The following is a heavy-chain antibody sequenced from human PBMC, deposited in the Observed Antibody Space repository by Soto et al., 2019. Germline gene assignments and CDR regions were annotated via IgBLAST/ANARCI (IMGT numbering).Heavy chain of an antibody. CDR1: GGSVSNKTY. CDR2: VYYSGTT. J-gene: IGHJ4*01. CDR3: ARTTAVPNTLRSRYFFDY. Sequence: SGTMSLTCSVSGGSVSNKTYWGWIRQPPGKRLEWIGYVYYSGTTNYNPSLKSRVTISVDLSKNQFSLRLSSVTTADTALYYCARTTAVPNTLRSRYFFDYWGQGTLVTVSS. V-gene: IGHV4-61*01. D-gene: IGHD4-17*01.